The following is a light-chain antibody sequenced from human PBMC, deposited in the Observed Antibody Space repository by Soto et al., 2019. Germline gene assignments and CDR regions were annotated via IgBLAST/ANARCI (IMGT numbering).Light chain of an antibody. CDR3: SSYTSSTTVV. CDR1: SGDVGTYNR. V-gene: IGLV2-18*02. J-gene: IGLJ2*01. Sequence: QSVLTQPPSVSGSPGQSVTISCTGTSGDVGTYNRVSWYQQPPGTAPKLMIYKVTNRPSGVPDRFSGSKSGNTASLTISGLQAEDEADYYCSSYTSSTTVVFGGGTKLTVL. CDR2: KVT.